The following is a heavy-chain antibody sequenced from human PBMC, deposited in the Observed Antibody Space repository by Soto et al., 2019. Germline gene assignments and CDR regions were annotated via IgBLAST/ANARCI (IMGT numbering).Heavy chain of an antibody. CDR3: XXXXAPLMXXTVRYYYYYYMDV. J-gene: IGHJ6*03. CDR1: GFTFSSYA. CDR2: ISGSGGST. D-gene: IGHD4-4*01. Sequence: SLRLSCAASGFTFSSYAMSWVRQAPGKGLEWVSAISGSGGSTYYADSVKGRFTISRDNSKNTLYLQMNSLRAEDKAVYYCXXXXAPLMXXTVRYYYYYYMDVWGKGTTVTVSS. V-gene: IGHV3-23*01.